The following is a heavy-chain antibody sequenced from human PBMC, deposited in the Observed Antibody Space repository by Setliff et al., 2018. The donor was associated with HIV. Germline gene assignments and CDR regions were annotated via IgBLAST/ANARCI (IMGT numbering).Heavy chain of an antibody. Sequence: SVKVSCKASGGSSSTHAMNWVRQAPGQGLEWMGQIISILGITNYAQKFQGRVMLTADESTSTMYMELSSLTSDDTAVYYCAGPRGDEAFDVWGQGTMVTVSS. CDR2: IISILGIT. V-gene: IGHV1-69*10. CDR3: AGPRGDEAFDV. CDR1: GGSSSTHA. J-gene: IGHJ3*01.